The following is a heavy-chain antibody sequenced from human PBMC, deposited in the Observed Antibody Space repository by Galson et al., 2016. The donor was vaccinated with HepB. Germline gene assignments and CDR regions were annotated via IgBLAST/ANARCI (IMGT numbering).Heavy chain of an antibody. Sequence: SLRLSCATSGFTFNSYSMNWVRQAPGKGLEWVSYISSSSATIYYADSVKGRFTISRDNAKNSLYLQMNSLRAGDTAVYYCASRGGVDYWGQGTLVTVSS. V-gene: IGHV3-48*01. CDR2: ISSSSATI. CDR3: ASRGGVDY. J-gene: IGHJ4*02. CDR1: GFTFNSYS.